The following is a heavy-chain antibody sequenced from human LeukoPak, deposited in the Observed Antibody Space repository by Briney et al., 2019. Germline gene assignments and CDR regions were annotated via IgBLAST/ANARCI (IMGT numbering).Heavy chain of an antibody. J-gene: IGHJ4*02. V-gene: IGHV4-4*07. CDR2: ISTSGNT. CDR3: ARKRYDDPYFFDY. D-gene: IGHD3-22*01. CDR1: GGSISSYY. Sequence: ASETLSLTCSVSGGSISSYYWSWIRQPAGKGLEWIGRISTSGNTNCNPSLKSRVTMSVDTSKNQFSLRLTSVTAADTAVYYCARKRYDDPYFFDYWGQGTLVTVSS.